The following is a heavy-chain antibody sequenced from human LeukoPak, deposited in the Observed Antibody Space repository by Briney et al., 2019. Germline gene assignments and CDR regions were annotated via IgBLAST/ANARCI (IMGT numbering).Heavy chain of an antibody. CDR3: ARDRTTVVNFALDV. D-gene: IGHD4-23*01. J-gene: IGHJ6*02. Sequence: ASVKVSCKASGYILATHYIHWVRQAPGQGLEWMGINNPTGGSTTYAQKFQGRVTMTRDTSTSTVYMELSSLTSEDTAVYYCARDRTTVVNFALDVWGQGTTVTVSS. CDR1: GYILATHY. V-gene: IGHV1-46*01. CDR2: NNPTGGST.